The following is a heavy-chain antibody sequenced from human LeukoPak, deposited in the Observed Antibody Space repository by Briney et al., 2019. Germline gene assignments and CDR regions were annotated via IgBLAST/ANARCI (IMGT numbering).Heavy chain of an antibody. D-gene: IGHD4-23*01. Sequence: ASVKVYCKASGYTFTGYYMHWVRQAPGPGHEWMGWINPNNAGTNYAQKFQGRVTMTRDTSISTAYMELSRLRSDDTAVYYCARIFGKEAVVSSTDYWGKGTLVTVSS. J-gene: IGHJ4*02. CDR3: ARIFGKEAVVSSTDY. CDR2: INPNNAGT. CDR1: GYTFTGYY. V-gene: IGHV1-2*02.